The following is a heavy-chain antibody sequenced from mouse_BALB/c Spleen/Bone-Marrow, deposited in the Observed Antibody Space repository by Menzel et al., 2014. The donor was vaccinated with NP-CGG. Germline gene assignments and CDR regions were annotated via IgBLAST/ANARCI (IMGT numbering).Heavy chain of an antibody. CDR2: ISYDGNN. CDR1: GYSITSGYY. J-gene: IGHJ3*01. CDR3: ARELTGPRFAY. D-gene: IGHD4-1*01. Sequence: EESGPGLVKPSQSLSLTCSVTGYSITSGYYWNWIRQFPGNKLEWMGYISYDGNNNYNPSLKNRISITRDTPKNQFFLKLNSVTIEDTATYYCARELTGPRFAYWGQGTLVTVSA. V-gene: IGHV3-6*02.